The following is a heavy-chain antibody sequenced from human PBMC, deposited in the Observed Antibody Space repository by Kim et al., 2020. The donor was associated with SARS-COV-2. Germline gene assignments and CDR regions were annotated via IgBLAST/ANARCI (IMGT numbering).Heavy chain of an antibody. V-gene: IGHV4-31*03. CDR1: GGSISSGGYY. CDR2: IYYSGST. Sequence: SETLSLTCTVSGGSISSGGYYWSWIRQHPGKGLEWIGYIYYSGSTYYNPSLKSRVTISVDTSKNQFSLKLSSVTAADTAVYYCATARRDGYNFGFDYWGQGTLVTVSS. D-gene: IGHD5-12*01. J-gene: IGHJ4*02. CDR3: ATARRDGYNFGFDY.